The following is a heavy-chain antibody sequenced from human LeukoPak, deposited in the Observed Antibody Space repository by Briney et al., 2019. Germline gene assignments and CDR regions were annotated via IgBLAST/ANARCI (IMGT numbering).Heavy chain of an antibody. D-gene: IGHD3-10*01. CDR2: ISGNGGST. CDR1: GFTSSTYA. CDR3: VKDTPSVGSWAALDI. V-gene: IGHV3-64D*09. J-gene: IGHJ3*02. Sequence: GGSLRLSCSASGFTSSTYAMHWVRQASGKGLEYVSVISGNGGSTYYADSVKGRFTISRDNSKNTLYLQMSSLRAEDTAVYYCVKDTPSVGSWAALDIWGQGTMVTVSS.